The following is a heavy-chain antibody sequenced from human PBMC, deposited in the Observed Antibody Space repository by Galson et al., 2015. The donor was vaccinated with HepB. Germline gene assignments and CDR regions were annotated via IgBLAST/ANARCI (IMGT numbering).Heavy chain of an antibody. Sequence: QSGAEVKKPGESLRISCKASGYRFTNYWIGWVRQLPGKGLEWMGITYPGDSDTRYSPSFQGQVTISVDKSFNTAYLQWSSLKASDTAMYYCVKDYGGSFGFRYYVDSWGQGTLVTVSS. V-gene: IGHV5-51*01. CDR2: TYPGDSDT. CDR1: GYRFTNYW. D-gene: IGHD4-17*01. CDR3: VKDYGGSFGFRYYVDS. J-gene: IGHJ4*02.